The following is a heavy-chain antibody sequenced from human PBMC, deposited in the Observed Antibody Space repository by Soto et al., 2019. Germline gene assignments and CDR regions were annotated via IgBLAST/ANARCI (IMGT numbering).Heavy chain of an antibody. CDR3: ARQQGGVVTPLVPFYYYGMDV. V-gene: IGHV5-51*01. CDR2: IYPGDSDT. D-gene: IGHD2-21*02. J-gene: IGHJ6*02. CDR1: GYSFTSYW. Sequence: GESLKISCKGSGYSFTSYWIGWVRQVPGKGLEWMGIIYPGDSDTRYSPSFQGQVTISADKSISTAYLQWSSLKASDTAMYYCARQQGGVVTPLVPFYYYGMDVWGQGTTVTVSS.